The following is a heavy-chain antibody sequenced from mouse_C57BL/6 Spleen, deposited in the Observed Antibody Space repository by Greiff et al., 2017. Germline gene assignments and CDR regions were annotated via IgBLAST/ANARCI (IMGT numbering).Heavy chain of an antibody. V-gene: IGHV5-6*02. Sequence: EVMLVESGGDLVKPGGSLKLSCAASGFTFSSYGMSWVRQTPDKRLEWVATISSGGSYTYYPDSVKGRFTISRDNAKNTLYLQMSSLKSEDTAMYYCARPFITTVPNAMDYWGQGTSVTVSS. J-gene: IGHJ4*01. CDR3: ARPFITTVPNAMDY. CDR2: ISSGGSYT. CDR1: GFTFSSYG. D-gene: IGHD1-1*01.